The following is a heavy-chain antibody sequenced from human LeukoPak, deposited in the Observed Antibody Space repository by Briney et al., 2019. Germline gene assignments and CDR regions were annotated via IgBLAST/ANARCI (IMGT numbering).Heavy chain of an antibody. CDR3: TTGGGY. J-gene: IGHJ4*02. CDR2: ISGSGGST. CDR1: GSTFSSYA. Sequence: GGSLRLSCAASGSTFSSYAMSWVRQAPGKGLEWVSFISGSGGSTRYADSVKGRFTISRDNSKNMLYLQMNSLRGEDTAVYYCTTGGGYWGQGTLVTVSS. D-gene: IGHD3-16*01. V-gene: IGHV3-23*01.